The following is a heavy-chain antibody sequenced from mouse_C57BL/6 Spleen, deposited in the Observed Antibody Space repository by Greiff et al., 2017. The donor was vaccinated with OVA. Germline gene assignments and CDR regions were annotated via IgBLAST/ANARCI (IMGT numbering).Heavy chain of an antibody. J-gene: IGHJ2*01. CDR3: ARKRDSSGPFDY. CDR2: IDPNSGGT. D-gene: IGHD3-2*02. CDR1: GYTFTSYW. V-gene: IGHV1-72*01. Sequence: VQLQQPGAELVKPGASVKLSCKASGYTFTSYWMHWVKQRPGRGLEWIGRIDPNSGGTKYNEKFKSKATLTVDKPSSTAYMQRSSLTSEDSAVYYCARKRDSSGPFDYWGQGTTLTVSS.